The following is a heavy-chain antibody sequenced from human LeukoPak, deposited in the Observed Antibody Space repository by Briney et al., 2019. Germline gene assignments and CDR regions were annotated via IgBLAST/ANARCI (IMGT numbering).Heavy chain of an antibody. D-gene: IGHD2-15*01. CDR3: ARGSGSFDP. J-gene: IGHJ5*02. CDR1: GFSFSSYW. V-gene: IGHV3-7*01. CDR2: INQDGSEK. Sequence: PEGSLRLSCAASGFSFSSYWMSWVRQAPGKGLEWVANINQDGSEKYYVDSVKGRFTISRDNAKNSLYPQMNSLRVEDTAVYYCARGSGSFDPWGQGTLVTVSS.